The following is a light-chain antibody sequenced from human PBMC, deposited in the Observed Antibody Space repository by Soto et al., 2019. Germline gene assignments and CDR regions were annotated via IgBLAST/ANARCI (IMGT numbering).Light chain of an antibody. CDR2: EVN. V-gene: IGLV2-14*01. J-gene: IGLJ3*02. Sequence: QSVLTQPASVSGSPGQSITISCTGTSSDVGGYNYVSWYQHHPGKAPKLIIYEVNNRPSGVSNRFSGSKSGNTASLPISGLQAEDEADYYCSSYTTSSTLVFGGGTKLTVL. CDR3: SSYTTSSTLV. CDR1: SSDVGGYNY.